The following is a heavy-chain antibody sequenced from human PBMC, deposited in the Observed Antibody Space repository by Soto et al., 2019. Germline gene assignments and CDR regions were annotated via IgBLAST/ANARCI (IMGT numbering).Heavy chain of an antibody. CDR2: IFSSGST. V-gene: IGHV4-4*07. D-gene: IGHD5-12*01. J-gene: IGHJ4*02. Sequence: SETLSLTCTVSGGSINTFYWSWVRQPAGKGLEWIGRIFSSGSTSFNPSLESRVAMSVDTSKNHFSLNLSSVTAADMAVYYCAREGSYSAYNFAHGIQLWSFDFWGQGALVTISS. CDR1: GGSINTFY. CDR3: AREGSYSAYNFAHGIQLWSFDF.